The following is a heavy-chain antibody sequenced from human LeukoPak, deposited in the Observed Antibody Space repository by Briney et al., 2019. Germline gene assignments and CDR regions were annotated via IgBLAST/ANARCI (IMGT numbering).Heavy chain of an antibody. Sequence: GASVKVSCKASGYTFTDSYMDWVRQAPGQGLEWMGGIIPIFGTANYAQKFQGRVTITADESTSTAYMELSSLRSEDTAVYYCARDQGSSWTFGDYWGQGTLVTVSS. CDR1: GYTFTDSY. V-gene: IGHV1-69*13. CDR2: IIPIFGTA. J-gene: IGHJ4*02. D-gene: IGHD6-13*01. CDR3: ARDQGSSWTFGDY.